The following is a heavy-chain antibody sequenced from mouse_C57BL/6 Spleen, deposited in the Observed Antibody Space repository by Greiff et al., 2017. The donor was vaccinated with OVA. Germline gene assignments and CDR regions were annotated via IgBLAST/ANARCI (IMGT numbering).Heavy chain of an antibody. D-gene: IGHD2-1*01. CDR3: TRRDYGNFYAMDY. V-gene: IGHV14-2*01. Sequence: EVQLQESGAELVKPGASVKLSCTASGFNIKDYYMHWVKQRTEQGLEWIGRIDPEDGETKYAPKFQGKATITADTSTNTAYLQISSLTAEDTAVYYCTRRDYGNFYAMDYWGQGTSVTVSS. CDR1: GFNIKDYY. J-gene: IGHJ4*01. CDR2: IDPEDGET.